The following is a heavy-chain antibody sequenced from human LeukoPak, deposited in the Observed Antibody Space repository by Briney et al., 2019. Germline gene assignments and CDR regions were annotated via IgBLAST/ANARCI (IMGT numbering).Heavy chain of an antibody. CDR2: IDYSGNT. CDR1: GGSFSSYY. J-gene: IGHJ4*02. D-gene: IGHD4-23*01. CDR3: ATVSYGGSGY. Sequence: SETLSLTCSVSGGSFSSYYWTWIRQPPGKGLEWIAYIDYSGNTNYSPSLKSRVTISVDTSKNQFSLKLSSVTAADTAVYYCATVSYGGSGYWGQGTLVTVSS. V-gene: IGHV4-59*08.